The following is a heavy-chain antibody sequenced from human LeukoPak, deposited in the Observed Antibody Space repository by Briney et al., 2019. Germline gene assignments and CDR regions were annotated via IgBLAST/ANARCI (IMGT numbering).Heavy chain of an antibody. J-gene: IGHJ4*02. CDR3: AKDKGTSGSIDY. CDR2: ISYDGSNK. V-gene: IGHV3-30*04. Sequence: GGSLRLSCAASGFTFSSYAMHWVRQAPGKGLEWVAVISYDGSNKYYADSVKGRFTISRDNSKNTLYLQMNSLRAEDTAVYYCAKDKGTSGSIDYWGQGTLVTVSS. CDR1: GFTFSSYA. D-gene: IGHD5-12*01.